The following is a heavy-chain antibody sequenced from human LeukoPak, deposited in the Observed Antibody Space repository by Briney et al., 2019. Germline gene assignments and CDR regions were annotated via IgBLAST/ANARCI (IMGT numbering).Heavy chain of an antibody. D-gene: IGHD3-10*01. V-gene: IGHV3-30*18. CDR3: AKDFGYDSGTYATD. CDR1: GFTFTSYA. Sequence: PGESLRLSCAASGFTFTSYAMHWVRQAPGKGLEWVAVISYDGNKKYYGDSVKGRFTISRDNSKNTVYVQMNSLRVEDTAVYYCAKDFGYDSGTYATDWGQGTLVTVSS. J-gene: IGHJ1*01. CDR2: ISYDGNKK.